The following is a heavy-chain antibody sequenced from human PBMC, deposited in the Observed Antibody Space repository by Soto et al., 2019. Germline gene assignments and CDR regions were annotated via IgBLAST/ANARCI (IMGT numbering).Heavy chain of an antibody. V-gene: IGHV1-69*13. J-gene: IGHJ6*02. D-gene: IGHD2-2*01. CDR3: ARAGVPAAFPYYYYGMDV. CDR2: IIPIFGTA. CDR1: GGTFSSYA. Sequence: SVKVSCKASGGTFSSYAISWVRQAPGQGLEWMGGIIPIFGTANYAQKFQGRVTITADESTSTAYMELSSLRSEGTAVYYCARAGVPAAFPYYYYGMDVWGQGTTVTVSS.